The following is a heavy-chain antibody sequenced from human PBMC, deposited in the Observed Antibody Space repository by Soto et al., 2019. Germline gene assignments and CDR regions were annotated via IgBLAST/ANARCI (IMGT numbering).Heavy chain of an antibody. CDR1: GFTFSSYE. CDR2: ISSSGSTI. Sequence: GWSLRLSFADSGFTFSSYEMNWVRQAPGKWLEWVSYISSSGSTIYYADSVKGRFTISRDNAKNSLYLQMNSLRAEDTAVYYRARDPPPLQWLVGDDYWGQGTLVTVPS. J-gene: IGHJ4*02. D-gene: IGHD6-19*01. V-gene: IGHV3-48*03. CDR3: ARDPPPLQWLVGDDY.